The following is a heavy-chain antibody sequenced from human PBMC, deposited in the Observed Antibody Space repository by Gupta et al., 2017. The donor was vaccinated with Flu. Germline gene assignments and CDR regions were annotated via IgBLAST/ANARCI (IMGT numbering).Heavy chain of an antibody. V-gene: IGHV1-18*01. CDR2: ISPYNGNT. J-gene: IGHJ4*02. D-gene: IGHD6-25*01. CDR1: GYTFVNHA. Sequence: QVQLVQSGAEVEKPGASVQVSCKASGYTFVNHAVTWVRQAPGQGLEWMGWISPYNGNTVYAEKFQDRVTMTADTTDTSAIIIYMELRSLRSEDTAVIYCARDSGGFYVDYWGQGTQVTVSS. CDR3: ARDSGGFYVDY.